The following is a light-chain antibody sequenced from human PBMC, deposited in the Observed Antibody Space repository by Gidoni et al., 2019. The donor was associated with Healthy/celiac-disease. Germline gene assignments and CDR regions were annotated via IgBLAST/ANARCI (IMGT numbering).Light chain of an antibody. CDR3: QQYYSTPLT. V-gene: IGKV4-1*01. J-gene: IGKJ4*01. Sequence: DIVMTQSPDSLPVSLGERATINCKSSQSVLHSSNNKNYLTWYQQKPGQPPKLLIYWASTREFGVPDRFSGSGSGTDFTLTISSLQAEDVAVYYCQQYYSTPLTFGGGTKVGIK. CDR1: QSVLHSSNNKNY. CDR2: WAS.